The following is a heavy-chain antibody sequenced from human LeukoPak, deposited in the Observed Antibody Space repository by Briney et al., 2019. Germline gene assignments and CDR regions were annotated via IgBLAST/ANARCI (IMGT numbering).Heavy chain of an antibody. CDR3: ARDTHGYSSGWLPFDY. V-gene: IGHV3-21*01. Sequence: PGGSLRLSCAASGFTFSSYSMNWVRQAPGKGLEWVSSISSSSSYIYYADSVKGRFTISRDNAKNSLYLQMNSLRAEDTAVYYCARDTHGYSSGWLPFDYWGQGTLVTVSS. CDR1: GFTFSSYS. CDR2: ISSSSSYI. J-gene: IGHJ4*02. D-gene: IGHD6-19*01.